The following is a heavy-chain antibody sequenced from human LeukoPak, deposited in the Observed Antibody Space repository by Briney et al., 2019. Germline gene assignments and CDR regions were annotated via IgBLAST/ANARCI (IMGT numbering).Heavy chain of an antibody. J-gene: IGHJ4*02. CDR1: GFTFDDYA. CDR2: LTGDGSDT. D-gene: IGHD6-13*01. Sequence: GRSLRLSCAASGFTFDDYAMHWVRQAPGKGLEWVSALTGDGSDTYYPDSVKGRFIISRDDSKNTLYLEMNSLRADDTAVYYCAKASSSTWPYYFDSWGQGTLVTVSS. CDR3: AKASSSTWPYYFDS. V-gene: IGHV3-23*01.